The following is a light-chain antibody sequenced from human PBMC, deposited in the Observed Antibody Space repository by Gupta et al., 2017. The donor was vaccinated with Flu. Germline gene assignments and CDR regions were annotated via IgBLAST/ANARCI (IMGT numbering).Light chain of an antibody. CDR2: DVS. V-gene: IGKV3-11*01. CDR1: QSVSSD. CDR3: QQRRDWPLT. Sequence: LSLSPGERATLSCRASQSVSSDLAWYQQKPGQAPRLLIYDVSKRATGIPARFSGSGSGTDWTDFTLTISSLEPEDFAVYYCQQRRDWPLTFGGGTKVEMK. J-gene: IGKJ4*01.